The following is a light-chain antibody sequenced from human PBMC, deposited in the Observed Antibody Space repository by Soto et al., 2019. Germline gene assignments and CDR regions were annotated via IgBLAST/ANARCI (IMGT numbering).Light chain of an antibody. CDR2: DAS. CDR3: QQRSTWPT. Sequence: EIVMTQSPATLSVSPGERATLSCRASESVDFHLAWYQQKPGQAPRLLIYDASVRATGTPARFSGSGSGTAFTLTISSLEPEDFALYYCQQRSTWPTFGQGTRLEI. V-gene: IGKV3-11*01. CDR1: ESVDFH. J-gene: IGKJ5*01.